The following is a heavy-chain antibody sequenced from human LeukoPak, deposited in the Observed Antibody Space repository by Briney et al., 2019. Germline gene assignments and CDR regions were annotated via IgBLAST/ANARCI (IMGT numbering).Heavy chain of an antibody. CDR2: INGDGSST. Sequence: GGSLRLSCAASGFTVSSNYMSWVRQAPGKGLVWVSRINGDGSSTGYADSVKGRFTISRDNAKNTLYLQMNSLRVEDAAVYYCARGDYFDYWGQGTLVTVSS. CDR1: GFTVSSNY. V-gene: IGHV3-74*01. J-gene: IGHJ4*02. CDR3: ARGDYFDY.